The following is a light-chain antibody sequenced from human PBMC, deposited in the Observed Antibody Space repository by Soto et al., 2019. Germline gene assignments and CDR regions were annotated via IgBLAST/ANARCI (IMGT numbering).Light chain of an antibody. CDR3: QQRGSWPPT. V-gene: IGKV3-15*01. Sequence: ETVLTQSPATLSVSPGGRATLSCRASQSISDTLAWYQQKPGQAPRLLIYGASTRATGIPARFSGSGSGTDFTLTISSLEPEDFGVYYCQQRGSWPPTFGQGTRLEI. CDR1: QSISDT. J-gene: IGKJ5*01. CDR2: GAS.